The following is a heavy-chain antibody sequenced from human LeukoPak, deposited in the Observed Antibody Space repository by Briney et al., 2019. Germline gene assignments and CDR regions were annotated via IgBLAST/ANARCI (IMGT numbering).Heavy chain of an antibody. CDR3: ARGGYTYGDY. V-gene: IGHV1-2*02. Sequence: ASVKVSCKASGYTFTSYGISWVRQAPGQGLEWMGWIDPNTGGTNYAQNFQGRVTMTRDTSIGTAYMELTRLTSDDTAVYYCARGGYTYGDYWGHGTLVTVSS. CDR1: GYTFTSYG. CDR2: IDPNTGGT. D-gene: IGHD5-18*01. J-gene: IGHJ4*01.